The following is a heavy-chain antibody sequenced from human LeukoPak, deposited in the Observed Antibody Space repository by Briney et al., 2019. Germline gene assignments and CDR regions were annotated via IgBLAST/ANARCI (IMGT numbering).Heavy chain of an antibody. J-gene: IGHJ4*02. V-gene: IGHV4-4*02. CDR2: IYHSGST. Sequence: PSGTLSLTCAVSGGSISSSNWWSWVRQPPGKGQEWIGEIYHSGSTNYNPSLKSRVTVSVDKSKNQFSLKLSSVTAADTAVYYCARRGNYDILTGYPALGYFDYWGQGTLVTVSS. D-gene: IGHD3-9*01. CDR3: ARRGNYDILTGYPALGYFDY. CDR1: GGSISSSNW.